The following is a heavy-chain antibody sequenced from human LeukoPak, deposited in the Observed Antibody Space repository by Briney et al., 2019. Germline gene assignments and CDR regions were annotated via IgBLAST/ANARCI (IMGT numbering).Heavy chain of an antibody. CDR1: GGSISSGGYS. CDR2: IYHSGST. V-gene: IGHV4-30-2*01. CDR3: ARDPGYYFDY. D-gene: IGHD1-14*01. J-gene: IGHJ4*02. Sequence: SETLSLTCAVSGGSISSGGYSWSWIRQPPGKGLEWIGYIYHSGSTYYNPSLKSRVTISVDTSKNQFSLKLSSVTAADTAVYYCARDPGYYFDYWGQGTLVTVSS.